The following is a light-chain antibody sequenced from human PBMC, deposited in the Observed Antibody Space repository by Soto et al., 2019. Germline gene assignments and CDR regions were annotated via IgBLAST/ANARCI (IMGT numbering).Light chain of an antibody. CDR2: GAS. V-gene: IGKV3-20*01. Sequence: ETVLTQSPGTLSLSPGERATLSCRAIQSVSSNYIAWYQQNPGQAPRLLIYGASSRATGIPDRFSGSGSGTDFTLTISRLEPEDFAVYYCQQYGGSPPQTFGQGTKVEIK. J-gene: IGKJ1*01. CDR3: QQYGGSPPQT. CDR1: QSVSSNY.